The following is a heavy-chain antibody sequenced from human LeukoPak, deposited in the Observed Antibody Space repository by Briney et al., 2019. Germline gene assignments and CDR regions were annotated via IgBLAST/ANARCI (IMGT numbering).Heavy chain of an antibody. CDR3: AKAKLWFGELFDY. CDR2: IKEDGSVK. D-gene: IGHD3-10*01. Sequence: PGGSLRLSCAASGFTFRNYWMSWVRQAPGKGLEWVANIKEDGSVKYYVDSVKGRFTISRDTAKNSVYLQMNSLRAEDTAVYYCAKAKLWFGELFDYWGQGTLVTVSS. V-gene: IGHV3-7*01. J-gene: IGHJ4*02. CDR1: GFTFRNYW.